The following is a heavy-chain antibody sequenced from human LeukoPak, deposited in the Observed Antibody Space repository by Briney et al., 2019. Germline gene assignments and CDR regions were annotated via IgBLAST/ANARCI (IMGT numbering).Heavy chain of an antibody. CDR2: INPDSGDT. J-gene: IGHJ5*02. CDR3: ARSDSYTWFDP. Sequence: GASVKVPCKASGYTFTYYYIHWMRQAPGQGLEWMGWINPDSGDTSYAQKFQGRVTMTRDTSISTVYVELSRLRSDDTAVYYCARSDSYTWFDPWGQGTLVTVSS. D-gene: IGHD2-15*01. V-gene: IGHV1-2*02. CDR1: GYTFTYYY.